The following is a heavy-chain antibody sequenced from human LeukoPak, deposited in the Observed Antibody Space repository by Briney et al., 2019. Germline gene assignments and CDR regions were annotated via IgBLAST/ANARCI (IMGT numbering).Heavy chain of an antibody. V-gene: IGHV4-39*01. CDR3: ARHVITSHYYYYYYMDV. Sequence: TSGGSLRLSCAASGFTFSSYSMNWVRQPPGKGLEWIGSIYYSGSTYYNPSLKSRVTISVDTSKNQFSLKLSSVTAADTAVYYCARHVITSHYYYYYYMDVWGKGTTVTVSS. CDR2: IYYSGST. D-gene: IGHD2/OR15-2a*01. CDR1: GFTFSSYSMN. J-gene: IGHJ6*03.